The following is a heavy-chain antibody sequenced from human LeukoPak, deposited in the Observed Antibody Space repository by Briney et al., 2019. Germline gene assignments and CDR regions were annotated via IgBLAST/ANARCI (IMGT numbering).Heavy chain of an antibody. V-gene: IGHV4-34*01. CDR1: GFTFSSFA. J-gene: IGHJ4*02. Sequence: GSLRLSCAASGFTFSSFAMSWIRQPPGKGLEWIGEINHSGSTNYNPSLKSRVTISVDTSKNQFSLKLSSVTAADTAVYYCARGTIAAAGSFDYWGQGTLVTVSS. CDR3: ARGTIAAAGSFDY. D-gene: IGHD6-13*01. CDR2: INHSGST.